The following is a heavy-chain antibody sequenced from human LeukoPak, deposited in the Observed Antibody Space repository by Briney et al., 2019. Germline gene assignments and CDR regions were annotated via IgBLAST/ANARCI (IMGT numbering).Heavy chain of an antibody. V-gene: IGHV3-33*01. CDR2: IWYDGSNK. J-gene: IGHJ3*02. Sequence: GRSLRLSCAASGFTFSSYGMHWVRQAPGKGLEWVAVIWYDGSNKYYADSVKGRFTISRDNSKNTQYLQMNSLRAEDTAVYYCARRAADAFDIWGQGTMVTVSS. CDR1: GFTFSSYG. CDR3: ARRAADAFDI. D-gene: IGHD6-13*01.